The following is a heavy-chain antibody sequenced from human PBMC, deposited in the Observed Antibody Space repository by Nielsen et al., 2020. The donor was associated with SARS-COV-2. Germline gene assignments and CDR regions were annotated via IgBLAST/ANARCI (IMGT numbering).Heavy chain of an antibody. D-gene: IGHD6-19*01. CDR1: GFTFSSYA. CDR3: AKASSWLVLFDY. Sequence: GESLKISCVASGFTFSSYAMSWVRQAPGKGLEWVSVIYSGGSSTYYADSVKGRFTISRDNSKNTLYLQMNSLRAEDTAVYYCAKASSWLVLFDYWGQGTLVTVSS. V-gene: IGHV3-23*03. CDR2: IYSGGSST. J-gene: IGHJ4*02.